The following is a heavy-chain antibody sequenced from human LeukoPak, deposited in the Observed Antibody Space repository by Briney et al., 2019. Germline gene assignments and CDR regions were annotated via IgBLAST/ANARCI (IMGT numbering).Heavy chain of an antibody. Sequence: PGRSLRLSCAASGFTFSSYAMHWVRQAPGKGLEWVAVISYDGSNKYYADSVKGRFTISRDNSKNTLYLQMNSLRAEDTAVYYCARSGYSSGWSADSWGQGTLVTVSS. CDR3: ARSGYSSGWSADS. CDR2: ISYDGSNK. V-gene: IGHV3-30-3*01. D-gene: IGHD6-19*01. CDR1: GFTFSSYA. J-gene: IGHJ4*02.